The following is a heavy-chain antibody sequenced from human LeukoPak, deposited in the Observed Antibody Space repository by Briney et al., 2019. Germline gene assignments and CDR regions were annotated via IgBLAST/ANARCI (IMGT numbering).Heavy chain of an antibody. J-gene: IGHJ4*02. CDR1: GFTFSSYS. V-gene: IGHV3-21*01. Sequence: PGGSLRLSCAASGFTFSSYSMNWVRQAPGKGLEWVSSISSSSSYIYYADSVKGRFTISRDNAKNSLYLQMNSLRAEDTAVYYCASWWDYGRNPYYFDYWGQGTLVTVSS. CDR3: ASWWDYGRNPYYFDY. D-gene: IGHD4-17*01. CDR2: ISSSSSYI.